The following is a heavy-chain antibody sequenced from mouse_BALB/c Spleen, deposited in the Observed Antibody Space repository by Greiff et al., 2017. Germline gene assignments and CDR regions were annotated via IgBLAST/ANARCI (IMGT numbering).Heavy chain of an antibody. D-gene: IGHD1-1*01. J-gene: IGHJ1*01. V-gene: IGHV1-80*01. CDR1: GYAFSSYW. CDR3: ARVGGRSYWYFDV. CDR2: IYPGDGDT. Sequence: VQLQESGAELVRPGSSVKISCKASGYAFSSYWMNWVKQRPGQGLEWIGQIYPGDGDTNYNGKFKGKATLTADKSSSTAYMQLSSLTSEDSAVYFCARVGGRSYWYFDVWGAGTTVTVSS.